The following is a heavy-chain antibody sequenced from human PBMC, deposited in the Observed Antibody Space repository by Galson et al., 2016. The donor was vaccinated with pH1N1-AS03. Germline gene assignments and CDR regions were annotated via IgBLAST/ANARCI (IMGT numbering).Heavy chain of an antibody. CDR2: ISSNGGST. Sequence: SLRLSCAASGFTFSSYAMHWVRQPPGKGPEYVSAISSNGGSTWYADYVKGRFTISRDNSKNTLYIQMRSLREEDTAIYYCVKDRDYDSWSGYHDFFDYWGQGTLVTVSS. V-gene: IGHV3-64D*06. J-gene: IGHJ4*02. D-gene: IGHD3-3*01. CDR3: VKDRDYDSWSGYHDFFDY. CDR1: GFTFSSYA.